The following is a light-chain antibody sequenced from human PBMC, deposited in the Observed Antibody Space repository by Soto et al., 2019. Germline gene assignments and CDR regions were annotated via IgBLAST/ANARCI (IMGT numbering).Light chain of an antibody. CDR1: NSDVGSYNF. CDR2: EVP. CDR3: TSYTTTSTLV. J-gene: IGLJ2*01. V-gene: IGLV2-14*01. Sequence: QSALTQPASVSGSPGQSITISCTGTNSDVGSYNFVSWYQHHPGKAPKLIISEVPNRPSGVSNRFSGSKSGNTASLTISGLQAEDEADYYCTSYTTTSTLVFGGGTKVTVL.